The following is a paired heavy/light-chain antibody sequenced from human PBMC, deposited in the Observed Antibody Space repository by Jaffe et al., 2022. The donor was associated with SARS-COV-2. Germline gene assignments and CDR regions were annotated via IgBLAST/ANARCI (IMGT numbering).Light chain of an antibody. J-gene: IGLJ2*01. V-gene: IGLV1-51*01. Sequence: QSVLTQPPSVSAAPGQKVTISCSGSSSNIGNNYVSWYQQLPGTAPKLLIYDNNKRPSGIPDRFSGSKSGTSATLGITGLQTGDEADYYCGTWDSSLSADVVFGGGTKLTVL. CDR1: SSNIGNNY. CDR2: DNN. CDR3: GTWDSSLSADVV.
Heavy chain of an antibody. Sequence: EVQLVQSGAEVKKPGESLKISCKGSGYSFTSYWIGWVRQMPGKGLEWMGIIYPGDSDTRYSPSFQGQVTISADKSISTAYLQWSSLKASDTAMYYCARLGSQWLFRFSPPSYYFDYWGQGTLVTVSS. CDR2: IYPGDSDT. V-gene: IGHV5-51*01. CDR3: ARLGSQWLFRFSPPSYYFDY. J-gene: IGHJ4*02. D-gene: IGHD6-19*01. CDR1: GYSFTSYW.